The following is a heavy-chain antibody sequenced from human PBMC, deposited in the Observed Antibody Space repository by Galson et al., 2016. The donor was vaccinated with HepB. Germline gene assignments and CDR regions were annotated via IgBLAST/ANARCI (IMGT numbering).Heavy chain of an antibody. CDR1: GFTFSLHT. CDR2: IGSSTRNI. J-gene: IGHJ2*01. D-gene: IGHD6-19*01. V-gene: IGHV3-48*02. Sequence: SLRLSCAASGFTFSLHTFNWVRQTPAKGLEWISYIGSSTRNIYYADSVQGQFTISRDNANNSLFLQLNSLRDADTGVYFCARGGSGNFQYYSDSWGRGTLVAVSS. CDR3: ARGGSGNFQYYSDS.